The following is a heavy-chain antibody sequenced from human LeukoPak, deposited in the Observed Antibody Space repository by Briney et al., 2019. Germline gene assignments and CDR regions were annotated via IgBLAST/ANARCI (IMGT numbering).Heavy chain of an antibody. J-gene: IGHJ4*02. Sequence: GSLRLSCAASGFTFSSYSMNWVRQASGKGLGWVSSISSSSSYIYYADSVKGRFTISRDNAKNSLYLQMNSLRAEATAVYYCAGLDDSSGYYGDYWGQGTLVTVSS. CDR3: AGLDDSSGYYGDY. D-gene: IGHD3-22*01. CDR1: GFTFSSYS. CDR2: ISSSSSYI. V-gene: IGHV3-21*01.